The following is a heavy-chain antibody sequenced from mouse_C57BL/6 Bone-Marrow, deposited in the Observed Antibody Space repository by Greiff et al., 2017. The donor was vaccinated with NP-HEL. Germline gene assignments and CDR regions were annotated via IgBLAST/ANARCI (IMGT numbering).Heavy chain of an antibody. D-gene: IGHD1-1*01. J-gene: IGHJ2*01. CDR3: VPEGYYYGSSYKVYLDY. V-gene: IGHV14-3*01. Sequence: EVQLQQSVAELVRPGASVKLSCTASGFNIKNTYMHWVKQRPEQGLEWIGRIDPANGNTKYAPRFQGKATITADTSSNTAYLQLSSLTSEDTAIYYCVPEGYYYGSSYKVYLDYWGQGTTLTVSS. CDR1: GFNIKNTY. CDR2: IDPANGNT.